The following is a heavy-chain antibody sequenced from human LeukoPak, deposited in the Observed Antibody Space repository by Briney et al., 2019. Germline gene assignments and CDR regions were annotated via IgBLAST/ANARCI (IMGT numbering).Heavy chain of an antibody. V-gene: IGHV3-21*01. CDR1: GFTFSSYS. J-gene: IGHJ4*02. CDR3: AKIGYCSSTSCSEYDY. D-gene: IGHD2-2*03. Sequence: GGSLRLSCAASGFTFSSYSLNWVRQAPGKGLEWVSSISSSSSYIYYADSVKGRFTISRDNSKNTLYLQMNSLRAEDTAVYYCAKIGYCSSTSCSEYDYWGQGTLVTVSS. CDR2: ISSSSSYI.